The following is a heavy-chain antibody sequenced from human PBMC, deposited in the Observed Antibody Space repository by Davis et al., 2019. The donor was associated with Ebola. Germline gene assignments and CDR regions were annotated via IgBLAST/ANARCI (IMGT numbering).Heavy chain of an antibody. J-gene: IGHJ4*02. CDR1: GFTFSSYS. CDR3: ARGGQLVPFDY. D-gene: IGHD6-6*01. V-gene: IGHV3-21*01. CDR2: ISSSSSYI. Sequence: GESLKISCAASGFTFSSYSMNWVRQAPGKGLEWVSSISSSSSYIYYADSVKGRFTISRDNAKNSLYLQMNSLRAEDTAVYYCARGGQLVPFDYWGQGTLVTVSS.